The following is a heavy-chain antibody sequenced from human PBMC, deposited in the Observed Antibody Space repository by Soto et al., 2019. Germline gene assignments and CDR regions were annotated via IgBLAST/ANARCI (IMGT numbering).Heavy chain of an antibody. J-gene: IGHJ6*02. Sequence: GASMKVSCKASGGPFSSYSISWVRQAPGQGPGWVGGIIPIFGKANYAQKFQGRVTITADESTSTAYMELSSLRSEDTAVYYCAGAYYYDSSGYYYRYYYGMDVWGQGTTVTVSS. V-gene: IGHV1-69*13. CDR2: IIPIFGKA. D-gene: IGHD3-22*01. CDR3: AGAYYYDSSGYYYRYYYGMDV. CDR1: GGPFSSYS.